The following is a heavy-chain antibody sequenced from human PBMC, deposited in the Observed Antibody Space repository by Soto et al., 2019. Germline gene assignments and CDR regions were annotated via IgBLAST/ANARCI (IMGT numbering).Heavy chain of an antibody. CDR3: AKGGQLLTEGGGY. V-gene: IGHV3-9*01. J-gene: IGHJ4*02. Sequence: EVQLVESGGGLVQPGRSLRLSCAASGFTFDDYAMHWVRQAPGKGLEWVSGISWNSGSIGYADSVKGRFTISRDNAKNSLYLHMNSMRAEDTALYYCAKGGQLLTEGGGYWGQGTLVTVSS. CDR1: GFTFDDYA. D-gene: IGHD2-2*01. CDR2: ISWNSGSI.